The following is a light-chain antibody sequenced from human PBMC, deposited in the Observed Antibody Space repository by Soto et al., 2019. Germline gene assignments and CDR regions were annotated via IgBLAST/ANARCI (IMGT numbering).Light chain of an antibody. CDR3: QQYGKSPQIT. J-gene: IGKJ5*01. V-gene: IGKV3-20*01. CDR1: QSISNTY. CDR2: GAS. Sequence: EIVLTQSPGTVSLSPGERATLSCRASQSISNTYLAWYQHKPGQAPRLLLYGASTRATGIPDRFSGSGSGTDFSLTISRLEPEDFAVYYCQQYGKSPQITFGQGTRLEIK.